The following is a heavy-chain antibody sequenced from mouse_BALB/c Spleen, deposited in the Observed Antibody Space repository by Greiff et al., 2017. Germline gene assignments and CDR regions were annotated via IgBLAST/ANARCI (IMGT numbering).Heavy chain of an antibody. CDR2: IDPANGNT. D-gene: IGHD1-1*01. Sequence: VHVKQSGAELVKPGASVKLSCTASGFNIKDTYMHWVKQRPEQGLEWIGRIDPANGNTKYDPKFQGKATITADTSSNTAYLQLSSLTSEDTAVYYCARMYYGSSSYAMDYWGQGTSVTVSS. V-gene: IGHV14-3*02. J-gene: IGHJ4*01. CDR1: GFNIKDTY. CDR3: ARMYYGSSSYAMDY.